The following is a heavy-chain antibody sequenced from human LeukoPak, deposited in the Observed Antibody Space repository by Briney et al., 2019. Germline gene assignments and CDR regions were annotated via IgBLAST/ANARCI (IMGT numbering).Heavy chain of an antibody. CDR2: IFYSGGT. CDR3: ARSFSSGSYRNYFDY. J-gene: IGHJ4*02. CDR1: GGSMSGYY. V-gene: IGHV4-59*13. Sequence: PSETLSLTCSVSGGSMSGYYWSWIRQPPGKGLEWIGYIFYSGGTNYNPSLKSRVTISVDTSKSHFSLKLNSVTTADTAMYYCARSFSSGSYRNYFDYWGQGTLVTVSS. D-gene: IGHD1-26*01.